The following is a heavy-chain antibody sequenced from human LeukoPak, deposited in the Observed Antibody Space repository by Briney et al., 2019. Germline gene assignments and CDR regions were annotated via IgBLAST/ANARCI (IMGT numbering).Heavy chain of an antibody. CDR3: AKDTGGSGDRPFDY. CDR2: ISTSAGT. J-gene: IGHJ4*02. Sequence: GGSLRLSCAASGFTFRNYAMTWVRQTPGKGLEWVSTISTSAGTFYADSVKGRFTISRDNSKSTLYLQMNNLRAEDTAVYYCAKDTGGSGDRPFDYWGQGTLVTVSS. CDR1: GFTFRNYA. V-gene: IGHV3-23*01. D-gene: IGHD3-10*01.